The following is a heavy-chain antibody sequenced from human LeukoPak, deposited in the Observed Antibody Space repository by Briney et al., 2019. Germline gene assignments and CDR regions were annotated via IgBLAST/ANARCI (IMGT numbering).Heavy chain of an antibody. CDR1: GFTFSSYG. D-gene: IGHD6-19*01. CDR2: IWYDGSNR. CDR3: ARDRTAVAVRAGYFQH. V-gene: IGHV3-33*01. Sequence: PGRSLRLSCAASGFTFSSYGMHWVRQAPGKGLEWVAVIWYDGSNRYYIDSVKGRFTISRDNSKNTLYLQMNSLRAEDTAVYYCARDRTAVAVRAGYFQHWGQGTLVTVSS. J-gene: IGHJ1*01.